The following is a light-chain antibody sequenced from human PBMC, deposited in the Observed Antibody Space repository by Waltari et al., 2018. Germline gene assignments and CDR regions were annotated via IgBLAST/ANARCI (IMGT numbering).Light chain of an antibody. CDR1: QGLSSY. CDR2: AAS. Sequence: IQVTQAPSSLSSSVGRQGTINCRGNQGLSSYLAWYPQKPGKAPKLLIYAASTLQSGVPSRFSGSGSGTDFTLTISSLQPEDFATYYCQQLNSYPQTFGQGTKLEIK. J-gene: IGKJ2*01. CDR3: QQLNSYPQT. V-gene: IGKV1-9*01.